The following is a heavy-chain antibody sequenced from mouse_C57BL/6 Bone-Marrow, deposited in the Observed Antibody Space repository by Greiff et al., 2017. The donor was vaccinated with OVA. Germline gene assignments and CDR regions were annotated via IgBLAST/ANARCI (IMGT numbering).Heavy chain of an antibody. CDR2: IWTGGGT. Sequence: QVQLQQSGPGLVAPSQSLSITCTVSGFSLTSYAISWVRQPPGKGLEWLGVIWTGGGTNYNSALKSRLSISKDNSKSQVFLKMNSLQTDDTARYYCARDDGYFLGYAMDYWGQGTSVTVSS. D-gene: IGHD2-3*01. V-gene: IGHV2-9-1*01. CDR3: ARDDGYFLGYAMDY. CDR1: GFSLTSYA. J-gene: IGHJ4*01.